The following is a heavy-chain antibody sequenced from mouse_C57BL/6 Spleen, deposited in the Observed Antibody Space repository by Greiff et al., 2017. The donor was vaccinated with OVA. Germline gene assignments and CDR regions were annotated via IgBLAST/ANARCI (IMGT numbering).Heavy chain of an antibody. CDR2: ISNGGGST. V-gene: IGHV5-12*01. CDR3: ARHDYDYPYAMDY. CDR1: GFTFSDYY. D-gene: IGHD2-4*01. J-gene: IGHJ4*01. Sequence: EVQRVESGGGLVQPGGSLKLSCAASGFTFSDYYMYWVRQTPEKRLEWVAYISNGGGSTYYPDTVKGRFTISRDNAKNTLYLQMSRLKSEDTAMYYCARHDYDYPYAMDYWGQGTSVTVSS.